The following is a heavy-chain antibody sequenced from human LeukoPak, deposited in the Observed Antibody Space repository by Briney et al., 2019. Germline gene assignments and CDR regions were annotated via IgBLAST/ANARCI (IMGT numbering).Heavy chain of an antibody. CDR1: GGSVSSGSYY. J-gene: IGHJ4*02. CDR2: IYYSGST. V-gene: IGHV4-61*01. CDR3: ARAGATVDY. Sequence: SETLSLTCTVSGGSVSSGSYYWSWIRQPPGKGLEWIGYIYYSGSTNYNPSLKSRVTISVDTSKNQFSLKLSSVTAADTAVYYCARAGATVDYWGQGTLVTVSS.